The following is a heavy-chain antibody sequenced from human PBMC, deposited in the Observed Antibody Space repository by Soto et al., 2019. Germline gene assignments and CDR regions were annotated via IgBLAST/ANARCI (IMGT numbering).Heavy chain of an antibody. CDR2: LIPIFGTA. Sequence: QVQLVQSGAEVKKPGSSVKVSCKASGGSFSSYAISWVRQAPGQGLEWMGGLIPIFGTANYAQKFQGRVTITADESTSKAYMELSSLRSEDTAVYYCGSSGCCSGGSCSYPQYYYYGMDVWGQGTTVTVSS. CDR3: GSSGCCSGGSCSYPQYYYYGMDV. V-gene: IGHV1-69*12. D-gene: IGHD2-15*01. CDR1: GGSFSSYA. J-gene: IGHJ6*02.